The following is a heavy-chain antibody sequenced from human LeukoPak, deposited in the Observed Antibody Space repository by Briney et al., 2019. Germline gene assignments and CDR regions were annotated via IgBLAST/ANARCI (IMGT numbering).Heavy chain of an antibody. CDR1: GFTFSSYA. CDR3: AKDLFRDSSHPEYFQH. Sequence: PGGSLRLSCAASGFTFSSYAMSWVRQAPGKGLGWVSAISGSGGSTYYADSVKGRFTISRDNSKNTLYLQMNSLRAEDTAVYYCAKDLFRDSSHPEYFQHWGQGTLVTVSS. J-gene: IGHJ1*01. CDR2: ISGSGGST. D-gene: IGHD3-22*01. V-gene: IGHV3-23*01.